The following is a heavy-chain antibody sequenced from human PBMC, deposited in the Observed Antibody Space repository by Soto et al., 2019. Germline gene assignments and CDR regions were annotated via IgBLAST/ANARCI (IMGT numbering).Heavy chain of an antibody. CDR3: ARGYYDFWSGYWEPPYYYYYYMDV. Sequence: SETLSLTCTVSGGSISSYYWSWIRQPPGKGLEWIGYIYYSGSTNYNPSLKSRVTISVDTSKNQFSLKLSSVTAADTAVYYCARGYYDFWSGYWEPPYYYYYYMDVWGKGTTVTVSS. CDR2: IYYSGST. V-gene: IGHV4-59*01. D-gene: IGHD3-3*01. CDR1: GGSISSYY. J-gene: IGHJ6*03.